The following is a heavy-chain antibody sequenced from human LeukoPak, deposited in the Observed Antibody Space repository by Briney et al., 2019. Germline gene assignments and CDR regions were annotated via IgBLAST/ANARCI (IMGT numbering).Heavy chain of an antibody. J-gene: IGHJ5*02. D-gene: IGHD6-13*01. Sequence: LRLSCAASGFTFSSYGMHWIRQPPGKGPEWIGEINHSGSTNYNPSLKSRVTISVDTSKNQFSLKLSSVTAADTAVYYCARSRTIDNSSSHNWFDPWGQGTLVTVSS. CDR1: GFTFSSYG. CDR2: INHSGST. V-gene: IGHV4-34*01. CDR3: ARSRTIDNSSSHNWFDP.